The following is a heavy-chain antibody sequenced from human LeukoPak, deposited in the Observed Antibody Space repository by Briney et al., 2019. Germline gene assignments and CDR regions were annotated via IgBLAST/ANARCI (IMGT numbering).Heavy chain of an antibody. CDR1: GFTFSTYG. CDR2: ISYDGSNK. CDR3: AKDRYGLGSYFGNFDY. J-gene: IGHJ4*02. D-gene: IGHD3-10*01. V-gene: IGHV3-30*18. Sequence: GGSLGLSCAASGFTFSTYGMHWVRQAPGKGLEWVAVISYDGSNKYYADSVKGRFTISRDNSKNTLYLQMNSLRAEDTAVYYRAKDRYGLGSYFGNFDYWGQGTLVTVSS.